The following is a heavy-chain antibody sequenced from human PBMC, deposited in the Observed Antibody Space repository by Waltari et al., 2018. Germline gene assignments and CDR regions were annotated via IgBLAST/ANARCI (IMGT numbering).Heavy chain of an antibody. V-gene: IGHV5-51*01. CDR1: GYSFTSYW. D-gene: IGHD5-12*01. CDR3: ARRGEYSGYQRSFDY. CDR2: TVRGDSDT. Sequence: EVQLVQSGAEVKKRGESRKISCKGSGYSFTSYWIGWVRQMPGKGLGWVGITVRGDSDTRYSPSFQGHVTISADKSISTAYLQWISLKASDTAIYYCARRGEYSGYQRSFDYWGQVTLLTVSS. J-gene: IGHJ4*02.